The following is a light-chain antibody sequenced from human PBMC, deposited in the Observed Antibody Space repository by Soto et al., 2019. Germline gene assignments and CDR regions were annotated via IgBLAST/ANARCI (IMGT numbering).Light chain of an antibody. CDR2: SAS. CDR3: QQGHNWPLT. V-gene: IGKV3-15*01. CDR1: QSISTE. J-gene: IGKJ2*01. Sequence: DIVLTQSPATLSLSPGERATLSCRASQSISTELAWYQQKPGQPPRLLIYSASTRATGVPARFTGSGSGSEFTLTISGLQSEDFAVYYCQQGHNWPLTFGQGTRLEI.